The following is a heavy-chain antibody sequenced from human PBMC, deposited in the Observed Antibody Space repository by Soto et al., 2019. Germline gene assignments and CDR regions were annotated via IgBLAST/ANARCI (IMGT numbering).Heavy chain of an antibody. CDR3: ARHRIFGVVRGMDV. CDR1: GGSISSYY. J-gene: IGHJ6*02. CDR2: IYYSGGT. D-gene: IGHD3-3*02. V-gene: IGHV4-59*01. Sequence: PSEALSVTWTVPGGSISSYYWSWIRQPPGKGLGWIGYIYYSGGTNYNPSLKSRVTISVDTSKNQFSLKLSSVTAADTAVYYCARHRIFGVVRGMDVWGQGTTVTVSS.